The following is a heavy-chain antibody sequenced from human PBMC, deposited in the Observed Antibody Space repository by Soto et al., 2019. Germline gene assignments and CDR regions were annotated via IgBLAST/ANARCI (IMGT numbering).Heavy chain of an antibody. J-gene: IGHJ4*02. Sequence: EVQLVESGGGLVKPGGSLRLSCAASGFSFSSYSMNWVRQAPGKGLEWVSSISSSSSYIYYADSVKGRFTISRDNAKNSLYLQMNSLRAEDTAVYYCAREGSDFGVVIISDYRGQGTLVTVSS. CDR2: ISSSSSYI. CDR3: AREGSDFGVVIISDY. V-gene: IGHV3-21*01. CDR1: GFSFSSYS. D-gene: IGHD3-3*01.